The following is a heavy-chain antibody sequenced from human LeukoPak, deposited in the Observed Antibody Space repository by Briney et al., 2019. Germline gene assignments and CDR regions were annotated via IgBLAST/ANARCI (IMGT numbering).Heavy chain of an antibody. J-gene: IGHJ5*02. D-gene: IGHD3-10*01. V-gene: IGHV4-59*12. CDR1: GGSISSYY. CDR2: IYYSGST. CDR3: ARDALWFGELLYSNWFDP. Sequence: SETLSLTCTVSGGSISSYYWSWIRQPPGKGLEWIGYIYYSGSTNYNPSLKSRVTISVDTSKNQFSLKLSSVTAADTAVYYCARDALWFGELLYSNWFDPWGQGTLVAVSS.